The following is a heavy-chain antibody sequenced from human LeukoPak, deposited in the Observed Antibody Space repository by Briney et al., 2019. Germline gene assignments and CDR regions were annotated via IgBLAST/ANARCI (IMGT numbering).Heavy chain of an antibody. CDR1: GGSISSSSYY. J-gene: IGHJ3*02. CDR2: IYYSGST. Sequence: PSETLSLTCTVSGGSISSSSYYWGWIRQPPGKGLEWIGSIYYSGSTYYNPSLKSRVTISVDTSKNQFSLKLSSVTAADTAVYYCARHGRYSYGSEQNDAFDIWGQGTMVTVSS. V-gene: IGHV4-39*01. D-gene: IGHD5-18*01. CDR3: ARHGRYSYGSEQNDAFDI.